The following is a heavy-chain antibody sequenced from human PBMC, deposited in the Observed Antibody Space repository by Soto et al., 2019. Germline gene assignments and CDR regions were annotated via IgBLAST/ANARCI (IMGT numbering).Heavy chain of an antibody. Sequence: XSVKVSCKASGSTFTRYAMHWVRQAPGQMLEWMGGXHAGNXNTKYSQKFQGXVTITRDTSASTEYMELSSLRYEDKDVYYCARDLYGWDFDYWGQGTLVTVYS. CDR2: XHAGNXNT. D-gene: IGHD2-2*03. V-gene: IGHV1-3*01. CDR1: GSTFTRYA. CDR3: ARDLYGWDFDY. J-gene: IGHJ4*02.